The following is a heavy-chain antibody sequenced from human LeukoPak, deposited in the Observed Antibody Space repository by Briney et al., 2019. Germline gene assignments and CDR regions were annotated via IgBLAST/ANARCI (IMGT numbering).Heavy chain of an antibody. J-gene: IGHJ4*02. Sequence: PSETLSLTCTVSGGSITTYYWSWIRQPPGKGLEWIGFTYNSGSTKYNPSLGSRGTISEDTAKNQFSLKLTSVTAADTVIYYCVRGGSVNPALIDYWGQGTLVTVSS. CDR2: TYNSGST. CDR3: VRGGSVNPALIDY. V-gene: IGHV4-59*01. CDR1: GGSITTYY. D-gene: IGHD1-14*01.